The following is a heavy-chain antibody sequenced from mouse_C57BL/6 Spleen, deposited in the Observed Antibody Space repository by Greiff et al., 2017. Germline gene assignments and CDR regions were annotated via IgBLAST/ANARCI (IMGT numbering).Heavy chain of an antibody. CDR3: GELTAY. V-gene: IGHV1-82*01. J-gene: IGHJ3*01. D-gene: IGHD1-3*01. CDR2: IYPGDGDT. Sequence: VKLQESGPELVKPGASVKISCKASGYAFSSSWMNWVKQRPGKGLEWIGRIYPGDGDTTYNGKFKGKATLTADKSSSTAYMQLSSLTSEDSAVYFCGELTAYWGQGTLVTVSA. CDR1: GYAFSSSW.